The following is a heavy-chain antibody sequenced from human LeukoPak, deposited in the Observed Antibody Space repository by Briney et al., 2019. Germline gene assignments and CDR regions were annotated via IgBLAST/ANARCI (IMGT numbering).Heavy chain of an antibody. D-gene: IGHD3-22*01. Sequence: GGSLRLSCAASGFTFDDYAMHWVRQAPGKGLEWVSGISWNSGSIGYADSVKGRFTISGDNAKNSLYLQMNSLRAEDTALYCCAKDLTSLIVQGGFDYWGQGTLVTVSS. CDR1: GFTFDDYA. CDR2: ISWNSGSI. V-gene: IGHV3-9*01. J-gene: IGHJ4*02. CDR3: AKDLTSLIVQGGFDY.